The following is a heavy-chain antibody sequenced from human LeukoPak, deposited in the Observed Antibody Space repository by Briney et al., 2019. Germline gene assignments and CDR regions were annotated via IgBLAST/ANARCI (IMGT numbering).Heavy chain of an antibody. CDR1: GFTFSSYG. Sequence: SGGSLRLSCAASGFTFSSYGMHWVRQAPGKGLEWVAVISYDGSNKYYADSVKGRFTISRDNSKNTLYLQMNSLRAEDTAVYYCAKVLSIAVADDYWGQGTLVTVSS. J-gene: IGHJ4*02. CDR2: ISYDGSNK. D-gene: IGHD6-19*01. V-gene: IGHV3-30*18. CDR3: AKVLSIAVADDY.